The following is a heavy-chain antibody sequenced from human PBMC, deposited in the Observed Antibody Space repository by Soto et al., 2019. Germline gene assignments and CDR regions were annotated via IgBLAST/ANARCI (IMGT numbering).Heavy chain of an antibody. CDR3: ARRYGGHFDY. CDR1: GGSISSYY. D-gene: IGHD4-17*01. J-gene: IGHJ4*02. Sequence: QVQLQESGPGLVKPSETLSLTCTVSGGSISSYYWSWIRQPPGKGLEWLGYIYYSGSTNYNPSLKSRVTISVDTSKNHFSPKLSSVTAADTAVYYCARRYGGHFDYWGQGTLVTVSS. V-gene: IGHV4-59*08. CDR2: IYYSGST.